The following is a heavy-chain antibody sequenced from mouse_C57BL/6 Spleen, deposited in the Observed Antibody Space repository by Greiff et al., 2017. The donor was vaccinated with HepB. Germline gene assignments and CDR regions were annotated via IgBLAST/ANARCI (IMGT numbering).Heavy chain of an antibody. CDR3: ARHGYPRACDY. CDR1: GFTFSSYG. V-gene: IGHV5-6*01. D-gene: IGHD5-1-1*01. CDR2: ISSGGSYT. Sequence: EVKLVESGGDLVKPGGSLKLSCAASGFTFSSYGMSWVRQTPDKRLEWVATISSGGSYTYYPDSVKGRFTISRDNAKNTLYLQMSSLKSEDTAMYYCARHGYPRACDYWGQGTSVTVSS. J-gene: IGHJ4*01.